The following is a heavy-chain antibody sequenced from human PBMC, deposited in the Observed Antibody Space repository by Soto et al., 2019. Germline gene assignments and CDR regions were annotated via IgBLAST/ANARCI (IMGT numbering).Heavy chain of an antibody. J-gene: IGHJ4*02. CDR2: INYSWTT. D-gene: IGHD2-15*01. CDR3: ARLVNAYSNYFDS. V-gene: IGHV4-39*01. Sequence: QLQLQESGPGLVRPSETLSLTCSVSGGSISISGYYWIWIRQPPGKGLEWIGSINYSWTTYYTSSLKSRLTMSLDTSKNQFSLKLTSVPAADPATSFCARLVNAYSNYFDSWGQGIPVIVSS. CDR1: GGSISISGYY.